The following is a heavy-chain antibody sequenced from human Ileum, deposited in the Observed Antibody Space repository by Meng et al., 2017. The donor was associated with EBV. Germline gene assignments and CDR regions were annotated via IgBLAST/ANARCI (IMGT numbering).Heavy chain of an antibody. CDR3: LRGSGGSV. CDR2: IYHSGIT. CDR1: GGSISSSNW. Sequence: QVLLQEPGPGLVKPSATLSLTCAFSGGSISSSNWWSWVRQPPGKGLEWIGKIYHSGITIYNPSLKSRVTMSVDNSKNQFSLKLNSMTAADTAVYHCLRGSGGSVWGQGTLVTVSS. V-gene: IGHV4-4*02. D-gene: IGHD3-10*01. J-gene: IGHJ1*01.